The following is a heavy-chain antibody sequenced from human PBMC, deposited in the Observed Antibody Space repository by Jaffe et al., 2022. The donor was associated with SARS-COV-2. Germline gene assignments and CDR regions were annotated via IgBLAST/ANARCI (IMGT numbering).Heavy chain of an antibody. D-gene: IGHD5-18*01. CDR3: ARNRGYSYGYSYYYYYMDV. V-gene: IGHV2-70*01. J-gene: IGHJ6*03. CDR2: IDWDDDK. Sequence: QVTLRESGPALVKPTQTLTLTCTFSGFSLSTSGMCVSWIRQPPGKALEWLALIDWDDDKYYSTSLKTRLTISKDTSKNQVVLTMTNMDPVDTATYYCARNRGYSYGYSYYYYYMDVWGKGTTVTVSS. CDR1: GFSLSTSGMC.